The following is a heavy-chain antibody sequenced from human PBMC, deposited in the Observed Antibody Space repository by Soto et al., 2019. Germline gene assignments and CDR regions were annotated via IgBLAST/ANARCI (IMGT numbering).Heavy chain of an antibody. Sequence: ASVKVSCKASGYTFTSYYIHWVRQAPGQGLEWMGIINPSGGSTSYVQKFQGRVTMTRDTSTSTVYMELSSLRSEDTAVYYCARDRTYYDILTGYSKGGYCDHWGQGTLVTVSS. V-gene: IGHV1-46*01. CDR1: GYTFTSYY. J-gene: IGHJ4*02. D-gene: IGHD3-9*01. CDR2: INPSGGST. CDR3: ARDRTYYDILTGYSKGGYCDH.